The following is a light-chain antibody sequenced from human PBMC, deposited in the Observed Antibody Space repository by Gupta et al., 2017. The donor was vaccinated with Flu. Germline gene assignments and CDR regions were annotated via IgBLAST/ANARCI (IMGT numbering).Light chain of an antibody. J-gene: IGLJ2*01. Sequence: SYELTQSPSVSVSPGQTANITCSGDNLGDKFACWYQQRPGQSPLLVIYQDNKRPSGIPERFSGSNSGNTATLTITETQTVDEADYFCQAWDSDSMIFGGGTKLTAL. CDR2: QDN. V-gene: IGLV3-1*01. CDR1: NLGDKF. CDR3: QAWDSDSMI.